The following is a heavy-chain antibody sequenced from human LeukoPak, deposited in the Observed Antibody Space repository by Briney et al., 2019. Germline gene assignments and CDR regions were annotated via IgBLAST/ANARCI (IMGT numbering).Heavy chain of an antibody. CDR3: ARRGTGHGMDV. CDR1: GFIFGKYA. D-gene: IGHD1-1*01. J-gene: IGHJ6*02. CDR2: INNDGSSA. V-gene: IGHV3-74*01. Sequence: PGGSLRLSCVGSGFIFGKYAMTWVRQAPGKGLVWVSRINNDGSSASYVDSVKGRFTISRDNAKNTLFLQMNSLRAEDTAVYYCARRGTGHGMDVWGQGTTVIVSS.